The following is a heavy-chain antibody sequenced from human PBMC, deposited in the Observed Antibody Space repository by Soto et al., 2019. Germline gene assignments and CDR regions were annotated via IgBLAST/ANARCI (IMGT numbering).Heavy chain of an antibody. Sequence: ASVKVSCKASGYTFTSYYMHWVRQAPGQGLEWMGIINPSGSTSYAQKFQGRVTMTRDTSTSTVYMDMNSLRAEDTAVYYCAREGWESLLDYWGRGTLVTVSS. CDR3: AREGWESLLDY. CDR2: INPSGST. J-gene: IGHJ4*02. D-gene: IGHD1-26*01. CDR1: GYTFTSYY. V-gene: IGHV1-46*01.